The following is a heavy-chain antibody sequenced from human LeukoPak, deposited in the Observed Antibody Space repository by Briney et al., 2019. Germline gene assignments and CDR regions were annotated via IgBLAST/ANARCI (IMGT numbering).Heavy chain of an antibody. CDR3: ARAHTIFGVVIRPETYFDY. V-gene: IGHV1-18*01. D-gene: IGHD3-3*01. J-gene: IGHJ4*02. CDR1: GYTFTSYG. Sequence: GASVKVSCKASGYTFTSYGISWVRQAPGQGLEWMGWISAYNGNTNYAQKLQGRVTMTTDTSTSTAYMELRSLRSDDTAVYYCARAHTIFGVVIRPETYFDYWGQGTLVTVSS. CDR2: ISAYNGNT.